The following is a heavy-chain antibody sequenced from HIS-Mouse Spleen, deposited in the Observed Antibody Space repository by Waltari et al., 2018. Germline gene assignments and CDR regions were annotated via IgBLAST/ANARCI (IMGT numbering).Heavy chain of an antibody. CDR1: GGSFSGYY. CDR3: MITFGGVIVMDGMDV. D-gene: IGHD3-16*02. V-gene: IGHV4-34*01. J-gene: IGHJ6*02. Sequence: QVQLQQLGAGLLKPSETLSLTCAVYGGSFSGYYWSWIRQPPGKGLEWIGEINHSGSTNYNPSLKSRVTISVDTSKNQFSLKLSSVTAADTAVYYCMITFGGVIVMDGMDVWGQGTTVTVSS. CDR2: INHSGST.